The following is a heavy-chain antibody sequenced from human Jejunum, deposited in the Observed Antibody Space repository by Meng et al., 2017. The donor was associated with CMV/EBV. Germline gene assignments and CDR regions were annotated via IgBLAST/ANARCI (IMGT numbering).Heavy chain of an antibody. J-gene: IGHJ4*02. D-gene: IGHD2-2*03. Sequence: LTCAVSGGSSDSTNWWAWVRQSPGQGLGWIGDIWHSGSASYSPSLKSRVTMSVDRSSNQFSLKLTSVTAADTAVYYCARGTVDVDFDYWGQGTLVTVSS. V-gene: IGHV4-4*02. CDR3: ARGTVDVDFDY. CDR2: IWHSGSA. CDR1: GGSSDSTNW.